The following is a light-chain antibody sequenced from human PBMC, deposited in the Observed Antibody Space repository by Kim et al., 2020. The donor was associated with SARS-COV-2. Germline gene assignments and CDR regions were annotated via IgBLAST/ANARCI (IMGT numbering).Light chain of an antibody. J-gene: IGLJ2*01. CDR3: QTWDITTVV. Sequence: GSPGQTATITCSGEKLDDKYVSWYRQRPGQSPVLVIYKDQRRPSGIPERFSGSSSGNTATLTISGTQPMDEADYYCQTWDITTVVFGGGTQLTVL. V-gene: IGLV3-1*01. CDR1: KLDDKY. CDR2: KDQ.